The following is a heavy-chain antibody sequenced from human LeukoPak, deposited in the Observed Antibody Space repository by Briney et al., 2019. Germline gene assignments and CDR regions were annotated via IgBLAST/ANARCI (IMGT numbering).Heavy chain of an antibody. CDR1: GGSISSYY. CDR2: IYYSGST. V-gene: IGHV4-59*01. Sequence: SVTLSLTCTVSGGSISSYYWSWIRQPPGKGLEWIGYIYYSGSTNYNPSLKSRVTISVDTSKNQFSLKLSSVTAADTAVYYCARTSPYYYYGMDVWGQGTTVTVSS. CDR3: ARTSPYYYYGMDV. J-gene: IGHJ6*02.